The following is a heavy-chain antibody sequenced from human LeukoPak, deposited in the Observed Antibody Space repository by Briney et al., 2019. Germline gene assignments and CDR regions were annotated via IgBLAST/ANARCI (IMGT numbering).Heavy chain of an antibody. D-gene: IGHD3-22*01. CDR1: GYTFTSYG. CDR2: ISAYNGNT. V-gene: IGHV1-18*01. Sequence: ASVKVSCKASGYTFTSYGISWVRQAPGQGLEWMGWISAYNGNTNYAQKLQGRVTMTTDTSTSTAYMELRSLRSGDTAVYYCAREGYYYDSSGYYSFQHWGQGTLVTVSS. CDR3: AREGYYYDSSGYYSFQH. J-gene: IGHJ1*01.